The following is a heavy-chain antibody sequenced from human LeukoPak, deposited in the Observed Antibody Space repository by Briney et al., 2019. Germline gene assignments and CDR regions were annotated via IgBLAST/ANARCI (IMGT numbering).Heavy chain of an antibody. Sequence: SETLSLTCAVYGGSFSGYYWNWIRQPPWKGLEWIGEINHSGSTNYNPSLKSRVTISVDTSKNQFSLKLSSVTAADTAVYYCARTIVGAAYFDYWGQGTLVTVSS. CDR1: GGSFSGYY. D-gene: IGHD1-26*01. CDR3: ARTIVGAAYFDY. CDR2: INHSGST. V-gene: IGHV4-34*01. J-gene: IGHJ4*02.